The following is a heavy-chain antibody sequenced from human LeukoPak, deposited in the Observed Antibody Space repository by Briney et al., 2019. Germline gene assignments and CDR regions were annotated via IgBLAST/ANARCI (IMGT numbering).Heavy chain of an antibody. CDR3: ARGGSTGWYSFDY. CDR1: GFTFSSFE. V-gene: IGHV3-48*03. CDR2: ISGSGTNI. J-gene: IGHJ4*02. Sequence: PGGSLRLSCAASGFTFSSFEMNWVRQAPGKGLEWVSYISGSGTNIYYADSVKGRFTISRDNAKNSLSLQMNSLRAEDTAIYYCARGGSTGWYSFDYWGQGTLVTVSS. D-gene: IGHD6-19*01.